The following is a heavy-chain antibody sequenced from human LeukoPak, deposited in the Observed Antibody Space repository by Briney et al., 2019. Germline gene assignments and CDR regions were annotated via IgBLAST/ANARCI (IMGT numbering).Heavy chain of an antibody. CDR3: ARGRYGYDSSGYYYD. CDR1: GESFSGYY. J-gene: IGHJ4*02. CDR2: INHSGST. D-gene: IGHD3-22*01. Sequence: SETLSLTCAVYGESFSGYYWSWIRQPPGKGLEWIGEINHSGSTNYNPSLKSRVTISVDTSKDQFSLKLSSVTAADTAVYYCARGRYGYDSSGYYYDWGQGTLATVSS. V-gene: IGHV4-34*01.